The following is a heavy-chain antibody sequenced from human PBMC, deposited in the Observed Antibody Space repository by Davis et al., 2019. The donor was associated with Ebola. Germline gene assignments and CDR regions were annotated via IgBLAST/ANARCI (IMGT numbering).Heavy chain of an antibody. Sequence: ASVKVSCKASGYTFTNFYMHWVRQAPGQGLEWMGIINPSGGSTSYAQKFQGRVTMTRDTSTSTVYMELSSLRSEDTAVYYCARAVVVPYYGMDVWGQGTTVTVSS. V-gene: IGHV1-46*01. J-gene: IGHJ6*02. CDR3: ARAVVVPYYGMDV. CDR2: INPSGGST. CDR1: GYTFTNFY. D-gene: IGHD2-2*01.